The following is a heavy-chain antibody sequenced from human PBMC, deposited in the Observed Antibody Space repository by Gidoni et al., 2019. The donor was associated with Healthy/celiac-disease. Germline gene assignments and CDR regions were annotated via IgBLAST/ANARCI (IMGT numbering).Heavy chain of an antibody. CDR3: ARDQWYSSSWVWYYYGMDV. CDR1: GGSISRYY. V-gene: IGHV4-4*07. J-gene: IGHJ6*02. CDR2: IYTSGST. D-gene: IGHD6-13*01. Sequence: QVQLQESGPGLVKPPATLSLTCTVSGGSISRYYWSWIRQPAGKGLEWIGRIYTSGSTNYNPSLKSRVTMSVDTSKNQFSLKLSSVTAADTAVYYCARDQWYSSSWVWYYYGMDVWGQGTTVTVSS.